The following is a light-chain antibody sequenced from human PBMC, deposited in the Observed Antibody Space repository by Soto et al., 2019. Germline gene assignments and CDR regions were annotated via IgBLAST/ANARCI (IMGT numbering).Light chain of an antibody. V-gene: IGKV1-27*01. CDR1: PGINTY. Sequence: DLQMTQSPSSLSASVGDIVTLTCRANPGINTYLAWYQQRPGSAPKLLIYEASTLQSGVPPRFSGTGSGTHFTLTISSLQPEDVGTYFCQSYNSAPFTFGPGTKVDLK. J-gene: IGKJ3*01. CDR2: EAS. CDR3: QSYNSAPFT.